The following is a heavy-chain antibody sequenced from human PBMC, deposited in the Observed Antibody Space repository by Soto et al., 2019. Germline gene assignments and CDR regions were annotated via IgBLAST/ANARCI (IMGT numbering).Heavy chain of an antibody. V-gene: IGHV1-18*01. J-gene: IGHJ6*02. CDR1: GYTFTSYG. CDR2: ISAYNGNT. Sequence: QVQLVQSGAEVKKPGASVKVSCKASGYTFTSYGISWVRQAPGQGLEWMGWISAYNGNTNYAQKLQGRVTXPXAXSXXTAYMELRSLRSADTALYYCASSFTSSQWRYGMDVWGQGTTVTVSS. D-gene: IGHD2-2*01. CDR3: ASSFTSSQWRYGMDV.